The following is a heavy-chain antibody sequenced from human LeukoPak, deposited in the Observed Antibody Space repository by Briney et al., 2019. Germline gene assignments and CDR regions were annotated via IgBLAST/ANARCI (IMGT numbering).Heavy chain of an antibody. J-gene: IGHJ3*02. D-gene: IGHD6-13*01. CDR1: GGSISSGDYY. Sequence: SQTLSLTCTVSGGSISSGDYYWSWIRQPPGKGLEWIGYIYYSGSAYYNPSLKSRVTISVDTSKNQFSLKLSSVTAADTAVYYCARDHIAAAGISDAFDIWGQGTMVTVSS. CDR3: ARDHIAAAGISDAFDI. V-gene: IGHV4-30-4*08. CDR2: IYYSGSA.